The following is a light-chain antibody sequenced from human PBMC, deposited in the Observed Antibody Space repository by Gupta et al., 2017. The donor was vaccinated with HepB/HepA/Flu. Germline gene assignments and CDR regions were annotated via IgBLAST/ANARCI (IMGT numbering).Light chain of an antibody. V-gene: IGKV3-15*01. CDR3: QQYNNWPLT. J-gene: IGKJ4*01. CDR1: QGVASN. CDR2: GAS. Sequence: EIVMTQSPATLSVSPGERATLSCRASQGVASNLAWYQQKPGQALRLLMYGASTRATGIPARFSGSGSGTEFTLTISSLQSEDFAVYHCQQYNNWPLTFGGGTKVEIK.